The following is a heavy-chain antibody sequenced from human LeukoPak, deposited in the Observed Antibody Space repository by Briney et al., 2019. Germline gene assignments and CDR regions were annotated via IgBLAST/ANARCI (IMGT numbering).Heavy chain of an antibody. Sequence: GGSLRLSCVVSEFTFGSNWMNWVRQAPRKGLEWVANIKSDGSEKYYADSVKGRFTISRDNAKNSLYLQMNSLRAEDTAVYYCARFLRDLDYWGQGTLVTVSS. D-gene: IGHD2/OR15-2a*01. CDR3: ARFLRDLDY. V-gene: IGHV3-7*01. CDR2: IKSDGSEK. J-gene: IGHJ4*02. CDR1: EFTFGSNW.